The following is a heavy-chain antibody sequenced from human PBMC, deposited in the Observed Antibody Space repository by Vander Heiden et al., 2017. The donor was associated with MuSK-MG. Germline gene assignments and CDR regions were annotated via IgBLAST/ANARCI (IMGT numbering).Heavy chain of an antibody. D-gene: IGHD1-26*01. V-gene: IGHV3-72*01. Sequence: EVQLVESGGGLVQPGGSLRLSCAASGFTFSDHYMDWVRQAPGKGLEWVGRSRNKANSYTTDYAASVKGRFTISRDDSKNSLYLQMNSLKTEDTAVYYCVTDQGGREDYWGQGTLVTVSS. CDR2: SRNKANSYTT. CDR1: GFTFSDHY. CDR3: VTDQGGREDY. J-gene: IGHJ4*02.